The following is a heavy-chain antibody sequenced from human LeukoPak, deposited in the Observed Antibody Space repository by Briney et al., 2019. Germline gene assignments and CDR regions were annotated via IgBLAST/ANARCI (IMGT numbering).Heavy chain of an antibody. J-gene: IGHJ4*02. D-gene: IGHD3-22*01. V-gene: IGHV3-30*02. CDR1: GFTFSSYG. Sequence: GGALRLSCAASGFTFSSYGMHWVRQAPGKGLEWVAFIRYDGSNKYYADSVKGRFTISRDNSKNTLNLQMNSLRAEDTAVYYCAKDPTHYRVWDYYETIGLSYWGQGTLVTVSS. CDR2: IRYDGSNK. CDR3: AKDPTHYRVWDYYETIGLSY.